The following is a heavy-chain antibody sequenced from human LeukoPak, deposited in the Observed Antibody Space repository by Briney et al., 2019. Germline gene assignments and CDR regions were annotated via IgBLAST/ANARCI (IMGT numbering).Heavy chain of an antibody. CDR1: GGTFSSYA. D-gene: IGHD2-2*01. CDR2: IIPIFGTA. CDR3: AREKDIVVVPAATGHFDY. Sequence: SVKVSCKASGGTFSSYAISWVRQAPGQGLEWMGGIIPIFGTANYALKFQGRVTITADESTSTAYMELSSLRSEDTAVYYCAREKDIVVVPAATGHFDYWGQGTLVTVSS. J-gene: IGHJ4*02. V-gene: IGHV1-69*13.